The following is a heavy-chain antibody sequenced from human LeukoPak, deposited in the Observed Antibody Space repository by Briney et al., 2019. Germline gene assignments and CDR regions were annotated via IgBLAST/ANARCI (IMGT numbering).Heavy chain of an antibody. CDR1: GGSISSSDDY. Sequence: SETLSLTCTVSGGSISSSDDYWGWIRQPPGKGLEWIGTIYYSGNTYDNPSLKSRLTISVDTSKNQFSLKLSSVTAADTAVYYCARGGSSSWYRTLYFDYWGQGTLVTVSS. CDR3: ARGGSSSWYRTLYFDY. V-gene: IGHV4-39*01. D-gene: IGHD6-13*01. CDR2: IYYSGNT. J-gene: IGHJ4*02.